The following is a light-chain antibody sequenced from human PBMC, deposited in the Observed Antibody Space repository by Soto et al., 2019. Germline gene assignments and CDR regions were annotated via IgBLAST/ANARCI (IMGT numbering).Light chain of an antibody. J-gene: IGKJ5*01. Sequence: EFVLTQSPGTLSLSPGERVTLSCRASQTVRTNYLAWYQQKPSQAPRLLIYAASTRATGIPARFSGSGSGTEFTLTISTLQSEDFAVYYCQQYNNWPQITFGQGTRLEIK. CDR3: QQYNNWPQIT. CDR1: QTVRTN. V-gene: IGKV3-15*01. CDR2: AAS.